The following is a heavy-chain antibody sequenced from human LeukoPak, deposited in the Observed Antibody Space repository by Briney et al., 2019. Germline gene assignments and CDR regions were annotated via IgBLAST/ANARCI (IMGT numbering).Heavy chain of an antibody. Sequence: SETLSLTCAVYGGSFSGYYWSWIRQPPGKGLEWIGSIYYSGSTYYNPSLKSRVTISVDTSKNQFSLKLSSVTAADTAVYYCARDSAAAGTFDYWGQGTLVTVSS. CDR2: IYYSGST. D-gene: IGHD6-13*01. CDR1: GGSFSGYY. J-gene: IGHJ4*02. CDR3: ARDSAAAGTFDY. V-gene: IGHV4-34*01.